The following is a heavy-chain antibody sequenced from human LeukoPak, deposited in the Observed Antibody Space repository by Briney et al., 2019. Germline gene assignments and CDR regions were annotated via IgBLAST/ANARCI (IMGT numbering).Heavy chain of an antibody. Sequence: GGSLRLSCAASGFTFSSYAMSWVRQAPGKGLEWVSAISGSGDSTYYADSVKGRFTISRDNSKSTLYLQMNSLRAEDTAVYYCARDQTGSYCSNYWGQGTLVTVSS. CDR1: GFTFSSYA. CDR2: ISGSGDST. CDR3: ARDQTGSYCSNY. V-gene: IGHV3-23*01. D-gene: IGHD2-2*01. J-gene: IGHJ4*02.